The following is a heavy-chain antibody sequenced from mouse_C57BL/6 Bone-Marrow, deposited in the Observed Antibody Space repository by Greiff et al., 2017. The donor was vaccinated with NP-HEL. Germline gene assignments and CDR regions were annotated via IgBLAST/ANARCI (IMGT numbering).Heavy chain of an antibody. CDR3: TTEGVTTVVATYYYAMDY. CDR2: IDPENGDT. V-gene: IGHV14-4*01. D-gene: IGHD1-1*01. CDR1: GFNIKDDY. J-gene: IGHJ4*01. Sequence: VQLQQSGAELVRPGASVKLSCTASGFNIKDDYMHWVKQRPEQGLEWIGWIDPENGDTEYASKFQGKATIAADTSSNTAYLQLSILTSEDTAVYYCTTEGVTTVVATYYYAMDYWGQGTSVTVSS.